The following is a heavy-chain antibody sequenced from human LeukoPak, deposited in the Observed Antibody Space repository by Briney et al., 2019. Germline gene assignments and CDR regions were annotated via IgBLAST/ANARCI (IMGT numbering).Heavy chain of an antibody. Sequence: ASVKVSCKASGYTFTSYGISWVRQAPGQGLEWMGWISAYNGNTNYAQKLQGGVTMTTDTSTSTAYMELRSLRSDDTAVYYCASERSAGYQLPYTSRGWFDPWGQGTLVTVSS. D-gene: IGHD2-2*02. J-gene: IGHJ5*02. CDR1: GYTFTSYG. CDR2: ISAYNGNT. V-gene: IGHV1-18*01. CDR3: ASERSAGYQLPYTSRGWFDP.